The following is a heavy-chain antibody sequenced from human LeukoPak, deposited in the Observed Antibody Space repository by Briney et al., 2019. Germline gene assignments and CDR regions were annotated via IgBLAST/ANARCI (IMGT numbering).Heavy chain of an antibody. CDR3: ARRRDYGMDV. CDR2: IYPGDSDT. V-gene: IGHV5-51*01. Sequence: GGSLKISCKGSGYRFTAYWIGWVRPLPGKGLEWMGVIYPGDSDTRYSPSFQGQVTISVDTSINTAYLQWRTLKASDTAMYYCARRRDYGMDVWGQGTTVTVFS. CDR1: GYRFTAYW. J-gene: IGHJ6*02.